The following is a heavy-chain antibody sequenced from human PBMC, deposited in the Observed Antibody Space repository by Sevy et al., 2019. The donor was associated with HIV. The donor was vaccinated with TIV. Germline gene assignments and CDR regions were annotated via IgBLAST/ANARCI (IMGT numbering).Heavy chain of an antibody. CDR1: GFTFSSYS. Sequence: GGSLRLSCAASGFTFSSYSMNWVRQAPGKGLEWVSSITSSSSYIYYADSVKGRFTISRDNAKNSLCLQMNSLRAEDTAVYYCARESSRRDGYNYRAFDIWGQGTMVTVSS. CDR3: ARESSRRDGYNYRAFDI. D-gene: IGHD5-12*01. J-gene: IGHJ3*02. CDR2: ITSSSSYI. V-gene: IGHV3-21*01.